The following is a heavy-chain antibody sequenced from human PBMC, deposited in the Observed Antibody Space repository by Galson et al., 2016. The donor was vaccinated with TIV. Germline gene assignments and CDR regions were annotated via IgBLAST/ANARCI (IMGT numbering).Heavy chain of an antibody. D-gene: IGHD3-9*01. CDR2: IITLLGIT. CDR1: GGTLSRYT. Sequence: SVKVSCTASGGTLSRYTVSWVRLAPGQGLEWMGRIITLLGITNYAQKIQGRVTITTDRTTTTAYMELSRLRSDDTALYYCARDYNLLTGHSSFDCWGQGTMVTVSS. CDR3: ARDYNLLTGHSSFDC. V-gene: IGHV1-69*04. J-gene: IGHJ3*01.